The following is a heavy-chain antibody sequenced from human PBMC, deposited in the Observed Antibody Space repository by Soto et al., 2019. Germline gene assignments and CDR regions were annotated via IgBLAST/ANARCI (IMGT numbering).Heavy chain of an antibody. Sequence: EVQLVESGGGLVKPGGSLRLSCAASGFTFSSYSMNWVRQAPGKGLEWVSSISSSSSYIYYADSVKGRFTISSDNAKNSLYLQMNSLRAEDTAVYYCARDQVAGTRYFDLWVRGTLVTVSS. CDR1: GFTFSSYS. V-gene: IGHV3-21*01. CDR3: ARDQVAGTRYFDL. J-gene: IGHJ2*01. CDR2: ISSSSSYI. D-gene: IGHD6-19*01.